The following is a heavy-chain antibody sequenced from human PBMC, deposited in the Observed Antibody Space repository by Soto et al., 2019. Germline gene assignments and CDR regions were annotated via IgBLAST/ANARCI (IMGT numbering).Heavy chain of an antibody. V-gene: IGHV5-51*01. CDR3: ARHGSIGDRKNWFDP. CDR1: GYIFTNYC. Sequence: VESLTISCKVSGYIFTNYCIAWVRQMPGKGLECMGIIYSGDSDTRYSPSFQGQITISVDKSINTAYLQWSSLKASDTATYYCARHGSIGDRKNWFDPWGQGTMVTVSS. J-gene: IGHJ5*02. CDR2: IYSGDSDT. D-gene: IGHD6-6*01.